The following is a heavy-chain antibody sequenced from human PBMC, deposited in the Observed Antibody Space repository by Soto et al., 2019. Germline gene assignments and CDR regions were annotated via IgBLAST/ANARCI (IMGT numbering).Heavy chain of an antibody. D-gene: IGHD2-15*01. CDR2: IYSGGNT. CDR3: ARVETAPGIWGAFDI. CDR1: GFTVSSNY. J-gene: IGHJ3*02. V-gene: IGHV3-53*04. Sequence: VQLVESGGGLVQPGGSLRLSCAASGFTVSSNYMSWVRQAPGKGLECVSVIYSGGNTYYADSVKGRFTISRHNSKNTLYLHMNSLRAEDTAVYYCARVETAPGIWGAFDIWGQGTMVTVSS.